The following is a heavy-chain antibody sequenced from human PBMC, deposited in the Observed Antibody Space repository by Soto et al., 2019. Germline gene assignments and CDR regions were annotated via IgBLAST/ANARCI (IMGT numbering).Heavy chain of an antibody. CDR1: GGTFSSFT. CDR3: AKDRLADLESYYSYAMDA. V-gene: IGHV1-69*13. Sequence: SVKVSCPASGGTFSSFTISWVRQAPGQGLEWMGGIIPIYGTANYAQKFQGRVTITADASTRTAYMELSSLRSEDTAVYYCAKDRLADLESYYSYAMDAWGPGITVTV. J-gene: IGHJ6*02. D-gene: IGHD3-3*01. CDR2: IIPIYGTA.